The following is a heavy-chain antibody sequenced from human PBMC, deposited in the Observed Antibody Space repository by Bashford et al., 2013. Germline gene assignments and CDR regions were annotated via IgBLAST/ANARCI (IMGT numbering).Heavy chain of an antibody. V-gene: IGHV3-23*01. CDR2: ISGSGGST. Sequence: GGSLRLSVQPLDSPFSSYAMSWVRQAPGKGLEWVSAISGSGGSTYYADSVKGRVHHLPETIPKNTLYLQMNSLRAEDTAVYYCAKGTAWYYYGMGRLGPRDPRSPRLL. D-gene: IGHD1-1*01. CDR3: AKGTAWYYYGMGR. J-gene: IGHJ6*02. CDR1: DSPFSSYA.